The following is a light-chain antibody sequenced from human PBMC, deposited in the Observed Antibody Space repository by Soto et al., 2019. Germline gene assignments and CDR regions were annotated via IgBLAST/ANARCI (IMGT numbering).Light chain of an antibody. V-gene: IGKV3-15*01. CDR2: GAS. CDR1: QSVTSN. Sequence: EIVMTQSPATLSVSPGERATLSCRASQSVTSNFAWYQQKPGQAPRLLIYGASTRATGIPARFSGSGSGTEFTLTISSLQSEDSAVYYCQQYNKWPLTFGPGTKVDIK. J-gene: IGKJ3*01. CDR3: QQYNKWPLT.